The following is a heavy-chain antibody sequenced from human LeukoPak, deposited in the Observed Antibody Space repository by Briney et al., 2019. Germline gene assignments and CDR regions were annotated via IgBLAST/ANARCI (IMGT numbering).Heavy chain of an antibody. Sequence: PGGSLRLSCEASGFTVSKPWMSWARQAPGKWLEWVGRIKRKTDGGTTDYAAPVRGRFSISRDDSKNTLYLQMNSLKTEDTAVYYCTTNGYYEGLADFWGQGTLVTVSS. CDR2: IKRKTDGGTT. CDR1: GFTVSKPW. J-gene: IGHJ4*02. CDR3: TTNGYYEGLADF. V-gene: IGHV3-15*01. D-gene: IGHD1-7*01.